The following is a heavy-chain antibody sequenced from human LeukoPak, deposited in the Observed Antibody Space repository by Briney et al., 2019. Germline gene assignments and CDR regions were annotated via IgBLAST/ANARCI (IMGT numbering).Heavy chain of an antibody. CDR2: MYYSGST. V-gene: IGHV4-61*01. CDR3: ARIIYDHDGFDI. D-gene: IGHD3-10*01. CDR1: GGSFSSGNNY. J-gene: IGHJ3*02. Sequence: SETLSLTCTVSGGSFSSGNNYWNWIRQPPGKGLEWIGYMYYSGSTNYNPSLKSRVTISVDTSKNQFSLKLSSVTAADTAVYYCARIIYDHDGFDIWGQGTMVTVSS.